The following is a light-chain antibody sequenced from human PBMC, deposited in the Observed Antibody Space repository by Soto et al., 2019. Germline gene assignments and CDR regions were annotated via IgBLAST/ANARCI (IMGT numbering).Light chain of an antibody. V-gene: IGLV2-23*03. J-gene: IGLJ3*02. Sequence: QSVLTQPDSVSGSPGQSITISCTGTSSDVGIYNLVSWYQQHPGKSPKLMIYEGSKLPSAVSNRFSCSKSCNTASLTLSGLQTEHEADYYCCSYAGSSTFSWVFGGGPKLTFL. CDR2: EGS. CDR3: CSYAGSSTFSWV. CDR1: SSDVGIYNL.